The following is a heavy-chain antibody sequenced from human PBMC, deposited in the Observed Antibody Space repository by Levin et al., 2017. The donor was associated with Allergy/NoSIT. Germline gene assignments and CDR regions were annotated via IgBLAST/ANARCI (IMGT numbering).Heavy chain of an antibody. Sequence: GESLKISCTGSGFTFGDYAMSWVCQAPGKGLEWVGFIRNKAHGGTTEYAASVKGRLTISRDDSKSIAYLQMNSLKTEDTAVYFCARGGPPNYDYNWGSYRDGYFDYWGQGTLVTVSS. J-gene: IGHJ4*02. CDR1: GFTFGDYA. D-gene: IGHD3-16*02. CDR3: ARGGPPNYDYNWGSYRDGYFDY. V-gene: IGHV3-49*04. CDR2: IRNKAHGGTT.